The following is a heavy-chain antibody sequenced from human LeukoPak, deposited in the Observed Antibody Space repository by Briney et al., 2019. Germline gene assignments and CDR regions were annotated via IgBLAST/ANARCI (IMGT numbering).Heavy chain of an antibody. CDR3: ARPRFPYYRLSGTDYYYMDV. J-gene: IGHJ6*03. Sequence: WASVKVSCKASGGSFSTYAISWVRQAPGQGLEWMGGIIPIFGTTNYAQKFQGRVKITADKSTTTVYMELSSLRSKDTAVYYCARPRFPYYRLSGTDYYYMDVWGKGTTVTVSS. D-gene: IGHD3-10*01. CDR1: GGSFSTYA. V-gene: IGHV1-69*06. CDR2: IIPIFGTT.